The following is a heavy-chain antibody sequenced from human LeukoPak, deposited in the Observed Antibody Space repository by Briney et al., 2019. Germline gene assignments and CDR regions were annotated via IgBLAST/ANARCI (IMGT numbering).Heavy chain of an antibody. CDR2: ISGTDGST. D-gene: IGHD2-2*01. CDR3: AKAACTTSCYYNC. J-gene: IGHJ4*02. CDR1: GFTFSTYA. Sequence: GASLRLSCAASGFTFSTYAISWVRQAPGKGLEWVSTISGTDGSTYYADSVKGRFTISRDNSKNTLYLQMSSLRAEDTAVYYCAKAACTTSCYYNCWGQGTLVTVSS. V-gene: IGHV3-23*01.